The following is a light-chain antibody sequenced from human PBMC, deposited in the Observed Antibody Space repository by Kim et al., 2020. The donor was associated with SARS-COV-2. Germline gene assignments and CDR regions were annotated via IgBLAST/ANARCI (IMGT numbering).Light chain of an antibody. J-gene: IGKJ1*01. CDR2: AAS. V-gene: IGKV1-39*01. Sequence: AAVGDRVTITCRASQSVSRYLNWYQQKPGKAPKLLIYAASSLQSGVPSRFSGSGSGTDFTLTISSLQPEDFATYYCQQSDNTPRTFGQGTKVDIK. CDR1: QSVSRY. CDR3: QQSDNTPRT.